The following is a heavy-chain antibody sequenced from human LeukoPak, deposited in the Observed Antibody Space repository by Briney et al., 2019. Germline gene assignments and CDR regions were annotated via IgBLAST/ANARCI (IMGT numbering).Heavy chain of an antibody. D-gene: IGHD2-2*01. Sequence: GASVKVSCKVSGYTLTELSMHWVRQAPGKGLEWTGGFDPEDGETIYAQKFQGRVTMTEDTSTDTAYMELSSLRSEDTAVYYCATGDIVVVPADSYYYGMDVWGQGTTVTVSS. CDR1: GYTLTELS. CDR2: FDPEDGET. CDR3: ATGDIVVVPADSYYYGMDV. V-gene: IGHV1-24*01. J-gene: IGHJ6*02.